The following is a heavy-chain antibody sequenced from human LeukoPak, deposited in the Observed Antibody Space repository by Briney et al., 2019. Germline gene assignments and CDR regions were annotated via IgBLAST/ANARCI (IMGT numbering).Heavy chain of an antibody. CDR2: ISAYNGNT. Sequence: ASVKVSCKASGYTFTSYGISWVRQAPVQGLEWMGWISAYNGNTNYAQKLQGRVTMTTDTSTSTAYMELRSLRSDDTAVYYCARDFSPSIVVPAAMLAFDYWGQGTLVTVSS. V-gene: IGHV1-18*01. CDR1: GYTFTSYG. CDR3: ARDFSPSIVVPAAMLAFDY. J-gene: IGHJ4*02. D-gene: IGHD2-2*01.